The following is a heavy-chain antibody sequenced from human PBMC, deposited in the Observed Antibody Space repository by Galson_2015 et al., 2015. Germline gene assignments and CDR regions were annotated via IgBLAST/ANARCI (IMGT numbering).Heavy chain of an antibody. Sequence: SLRLSCAASGFTLSINAMSWVRRAPGKGLEWVSRIGGRDGTTYYADSVTGRFTVTRDESKNILYLHMNSLRAEDTAIYYCAKHECGGGSCYPPTLEKWGQGTLVTVSS. CDR2: IGGRDGTT. V-gene: IGHV3-23*01. J-gene: IGHJ1*01. D-gene: IGHD2-15*01. CDR1: GFTLSINA. CDR3: AKHECGGGSCYPPTLEK.